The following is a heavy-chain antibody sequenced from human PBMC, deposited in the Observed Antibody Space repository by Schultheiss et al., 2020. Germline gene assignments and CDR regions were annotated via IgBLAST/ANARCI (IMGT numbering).Heavy chain of an antibody. CDR3: ARAFDNFIVGY. D-gene: IGHD1-26*01. Sequence: GGSLRLSCAASGFTFSSYGMHWVRQAPGKGLEWVAVIWYDGSNKYYADSVKGRFTISRDNSKNTLYLQMNSLRAEDTAVYYCARAFDNFIVGYWGQGTLVTVSS. J-gene: IGHJ4*02. CDR1: GFTFSSYG. CDR2: IWYDGSNK. V-gene: IGHV3-33*01.